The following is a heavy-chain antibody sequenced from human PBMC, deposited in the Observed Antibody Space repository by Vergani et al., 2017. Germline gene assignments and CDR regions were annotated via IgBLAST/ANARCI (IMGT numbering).Heavy chain of an antibody. V-gene: IGHV3-9*01. J-gene: IGHJ4*02. D-gene: IGHD4-11*01. CDR3: AREMSNEGFDY. Sequence: EVQLVESGGGLVQPGRSLRLSCAASGFTFDDYAMHWVRQAPGKGLEWVSGISWNSGSIGYADSVKGRFTISRDNAKNSLYLQMNSLRAEDTALYYCAREMSNEGFDYWGQGTRVTVS. CDR1: GFTFDDYA. CDR2: ISWNSGSI.